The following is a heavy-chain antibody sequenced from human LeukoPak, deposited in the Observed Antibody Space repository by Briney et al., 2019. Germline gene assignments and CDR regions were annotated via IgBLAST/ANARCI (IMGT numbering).Heavy chain of an antibody. Sequence: SQTLSLTCTVSGGSISSGGYYWSWIRQHPGKGLEWIGYIYYSGSTYYNPSLKSRVTISVDTSKNQFSLKLSSVTAADTAVYYCARGPSYSSSWYKQFDYWGQGTLVTVSS. CDR2: IYYSGST. D-gene: IGHD6-13*01. CDR3: ARGPSYSSSWYKQFDY. V-gene: IGHV4-30-4*08. J-gene: IGHJ4*02. CDR1: GGSISSGGYY.